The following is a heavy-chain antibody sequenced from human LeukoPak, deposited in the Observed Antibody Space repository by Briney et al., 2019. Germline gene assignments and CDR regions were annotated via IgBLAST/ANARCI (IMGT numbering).Heavy chain of an antibody. CDR1: GFTFSSYA. Sequence: GSLILSCAASGFTFSSYAMSWVRQAPGKGLEWVSAISGSGGSTYYADSVKGRFTISRDNSKNTLYLQMNSLRAEDTAVYYCAKPGEYQLPFDYWGQGTLVTVSS. CDR3: AKPGEYQLPFDY. V-gene: IGHV3-23*01. CDR2: ISGSGGST. D-gene: IGHD2-2*01. J-gene: IGHJ4*02.